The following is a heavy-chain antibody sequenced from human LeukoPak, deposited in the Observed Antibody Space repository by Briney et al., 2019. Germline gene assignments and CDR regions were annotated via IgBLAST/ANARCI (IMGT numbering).Heavy chain of an antibody. D-gene: IGHD1-26*01. CDR2: ISGSGGST. CDR3: AKALYSGSYTGTLDY. Sequence: GGSLRLSCAASGFTFSSYAMSWVRQAPGKGLERVSAISGSGGSTYYADSVKGRFTISRDNSKNTLYLQMNSLRAEDTAVYYCAKALYSGSYTGTLDYWGQGTLVTVSS. CDR1: GFTFSSYA. J-gene: IGHJ4*02. V-gene: IGHV3-23*01.